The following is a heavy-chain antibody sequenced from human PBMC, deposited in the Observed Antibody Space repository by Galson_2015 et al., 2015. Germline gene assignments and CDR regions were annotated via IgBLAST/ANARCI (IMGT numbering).Heavy chain of an antibody. J-gene: IGHJ3*02. CDR1: GGSISNTHW. D-gene: IGHD1-1*01. CDR3: ARQSFKTTTTRRNDAFDI. CDR2: MYHTGST. Sequence: ETLSLTCAVSGGSISNTHWWAWVRQSPGKGLEWIGEMYHTGSTNYNPSLNSRVTMSMDKSKNQLSLKLSSVTAADTAVYYCARQSFKTTTTRRNDAFDIWDQGTMVTVSS. V-gene: IGHV4-4*02.